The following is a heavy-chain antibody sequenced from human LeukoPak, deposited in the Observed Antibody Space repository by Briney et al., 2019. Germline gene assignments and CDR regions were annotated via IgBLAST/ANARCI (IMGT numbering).Heavy chain of an antibody. CDR1: GGPISSGSYY. CDR3: ARDRYYYDTSGPPLDI. J-gene: IGHJ3*02. V-gene: IGHV4-61*02. D-gene: IGHD3-22*01. Sequence: SETLSLTCTVSGGPISSGSYYWSWIRQPAGKGLEWIGRIYTSGSTNYNPSLKSRVTISVDTSKYQFSLRLSSVTAADTAVYYCARDRYYYDTSGPPLDIWGQGTMVTVSS. CDR2: IYTSGST.